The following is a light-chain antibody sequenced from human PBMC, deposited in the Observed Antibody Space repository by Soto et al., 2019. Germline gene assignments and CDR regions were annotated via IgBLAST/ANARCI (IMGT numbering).Light chain of an antibody. CDR1: QSIINY. CDR3: QQRTNWLT. Sequence: ENRVKLSAASLSVYVGDRVTITCRASQSIINYLNWYQQKPGKAPNLLIYAASTLQGGVPSRFSGSGSGTDFTLTISSLEPEDFAVYYCQQRTNWLTFGGGTMLDIK. J-gene: IGKJ4*01. V-gene: IGKV1-39*01. CDR2: AAS.